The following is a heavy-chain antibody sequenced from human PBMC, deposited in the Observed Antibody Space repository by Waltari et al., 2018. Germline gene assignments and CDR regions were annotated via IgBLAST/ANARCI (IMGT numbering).Heavy chain of an antibody. CDR2: IWYDGSNK. Sequence: QVQLVESGGGVVQPGRSLRLSCAASGFTFSSYGMHWVRQAPGKGLEWVAVIWYDGSNKYYADSVKRRFTISRDNSNNTLYLQMNSLRAEDTAVYYCARDGAHGDYGNDFDYWGQGTLVTVSS. CDR1: GFTFSSYG. D-gene: IGHD4-17*01. CDR3: ARDGAHGDYGNDFDY. V-gene: IGHV3-33*01. J-gene: IGHJ4*02.